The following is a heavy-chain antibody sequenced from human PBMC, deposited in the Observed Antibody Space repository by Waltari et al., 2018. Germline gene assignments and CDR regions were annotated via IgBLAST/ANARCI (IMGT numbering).Heavy chain of an antibody. D-gene: IGHD6-19*01. Sequence: EVQLVESGGGLVQPGGSMGLPCEVSGVSLRDRWMHWVRQTPEKGLVWVARVNRDGSNTAYADSVRGRFIISRDTARNTLFLQMSSVRVDDTALYYCVAATPSSDKWGQGTLVTVSS. V-gene: IGHV3-74*02. J-gene: IGHJ4*02. CDR3: VAATPSSDK. CDR1: GVSLRDRW. CDR2: VNRDGSNT.